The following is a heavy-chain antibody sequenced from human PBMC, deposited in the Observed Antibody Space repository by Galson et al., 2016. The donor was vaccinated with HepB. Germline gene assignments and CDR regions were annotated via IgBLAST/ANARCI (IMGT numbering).Heavy chain of an antibody. D-gene: IGHD3-22*01. CDR2: IWYDGSNK. CDR1: GFTFSSYA. CDR3: ARETYYYDSSGYYSNWFDL. Sequence: SLRPSCAASGFTFSSYAIHWVRQAPGKGLEWVAVIWYDGSNKYYADSVKGRFTISRDNSKNTLYLKMNSLRAEDTAVYYCARETYYYDSSGYYSNWFDLWGQGTLVTVSS. V-gene: IGHV3-33*01. J-gene: IGHJ5*02.